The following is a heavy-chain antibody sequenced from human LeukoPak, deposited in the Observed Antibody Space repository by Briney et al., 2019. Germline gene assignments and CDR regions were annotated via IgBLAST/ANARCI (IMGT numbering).Heavy chain of an antibody. V-gene: IGHV4-4*02. CDR2: IYHSGIT. J-gene: IGHJ4*02. CDR1: GGSISSTNW. Sequence: SETLSLTCAVAGGSISSTNWWRWVRQPPGKGLEWIGDIYHSGITNYNPSLKSRVTISLDTSKNQFSLKLTSVTAADTAVYYCARSVGRDFDYWGQGTLVTVSS. CDR3: ARSVGRDFDY.